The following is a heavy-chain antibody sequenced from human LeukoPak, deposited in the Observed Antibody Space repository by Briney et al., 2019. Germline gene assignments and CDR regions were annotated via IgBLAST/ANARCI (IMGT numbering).Heavy chain of an antibody. Sequence: GASVKVSCKASGGTFSSYAISWVRQAPGQGLEWMGGIIPIFGTANYAQKFQGRVTITADESTSTAYMELSSLRSEDTAVYYCARVILAAAGATPFDYWGQGTLVTVSS. D-gene: IGHD6-13*01. CDR3: ARVILAAAGATPFDY. J-gene: IGHJ4*02. V-gene: IGHV1-69*13. CDR1: GGTFSSYA. CDR2: IIPIFGTA.